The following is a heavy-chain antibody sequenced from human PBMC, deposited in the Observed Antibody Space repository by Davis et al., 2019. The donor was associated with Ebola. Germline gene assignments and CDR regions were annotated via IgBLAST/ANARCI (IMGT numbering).Heavy chain of an antibody. D-gene: IGHD6-19*01. V-gene: IGHV1-69*13. CDR1: GGTFSNYA. CDR3: AKEGIGSGWYSDFDY. Sequence: AASVKVSCKASGGTFSNYAISWVRQAPGQGLEWMGGIIPFFGTANHAQTFQGRVTLTADESTSTAYMELSSLRSDDTAVYYCAKEGIGSGWYSDFDYWGQGTLVTVSS. J-gene: IGHJ4*02. CDR2: IIPFFGTA.